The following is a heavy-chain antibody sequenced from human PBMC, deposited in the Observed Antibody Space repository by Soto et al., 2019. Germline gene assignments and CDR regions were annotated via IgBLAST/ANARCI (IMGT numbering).Heavy chain of an antibody. D-gene: IGHD3-22*01. J-gene: IGHJ4*02. CDR3: ARRMIARKVSSFDY. CDR1: GFTFDDYG. CDR2: INWNGGST. V-gene: IGHV3-20*04. Sequence: EVQLVESGGGVVRPGGSLRLSCAASGFTFDDYGMNWVRQAPGKGLEWVSGINWNGGSTGYADSVKGRFTISRANAKNSLFLKRNSLRAEDTALYYCARRMIARKVSSFDYWGKGNLVTVSS.